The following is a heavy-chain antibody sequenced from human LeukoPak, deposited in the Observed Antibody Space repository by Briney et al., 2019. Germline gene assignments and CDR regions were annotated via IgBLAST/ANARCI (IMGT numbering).Heavy chain of an antibody. CDR3: AREYIWGSSSYFDY. CDR2: INPNSGGT. CDR1: GYTFTGYY. V-gene: IGHV1-2*02. D-gene: IGHD6-6*01. J-gene: IGHJ4*02. Sequence: ASVKVSCKATGYTFTGYYKHWVRQAPGQGLEWMGWINPNSGGTNYAQKFQGRVTMTRDTSISTAYMELSRLRSDDTAVYYCAREYIWGSSSYFDYWGQGTLVTVSS.